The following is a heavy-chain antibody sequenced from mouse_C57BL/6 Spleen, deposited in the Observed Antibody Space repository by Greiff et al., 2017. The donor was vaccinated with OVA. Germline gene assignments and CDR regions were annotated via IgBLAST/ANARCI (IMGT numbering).Heavy chain of an antibody. CDR1: GFSLTSYG. V-gene: IGHV2-5*01. CDR2: IWRGGST. J-gene: IGHJ3*01. CDR3: AKNVEYYDYDGDVPFAY. Sequence: VMLVESGPGLVQPSQSLSITCTVSGFSLTSYGVHWVRQSPGKGLEWLGVIWRGGSTDYNAAFMSRLSITKDNSKSQVFFKMNSLQADDTAIYYCAKNVEYYDYDGDVPFAYWGQGTLVTVSA. D-gene: IGHD2-4*01.